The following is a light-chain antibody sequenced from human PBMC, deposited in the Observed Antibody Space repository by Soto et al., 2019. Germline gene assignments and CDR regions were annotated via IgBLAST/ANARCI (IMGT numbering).Light chain of an antibody. V-gene: IGKV3-20*01. CDR1: QSVSSSY. CDR2: GAS. J-gene: IGKJ1*01. CDR3: QQYGSSPLGT. Sequence: EIVLTQSPGTLPLSPGERATLSCRASQSVSSSYLAWYQQKPGQAPRLLIYGASSRATGIPDRFSGSGSGTDFTLTISRLEPEDFAVYYCQQYGSSPLGTFGQGTKVEIK.